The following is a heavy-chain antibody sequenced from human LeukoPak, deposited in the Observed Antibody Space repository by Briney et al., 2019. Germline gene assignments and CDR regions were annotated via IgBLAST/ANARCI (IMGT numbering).Heavy chain of an antibody. CDR3: ATDDYYGSGSLTFDY. J-gene: IGHJ4*02. D-gene: IGHD3-10*01. Sequence: SETLSLTCTVSGGSISSSSYYWGWIRQPPGKGLEWIGSIYYSGSTYYNPSLKSRVTISVDTSKNQFSLKLSSVTAADTAVYYCATDDYYGSGSLTFDYWGQGTLVTVSS. CDR1: GGSISSSSYY. V-gene: IGHV4-39*01. CDR2: IYYSGST.